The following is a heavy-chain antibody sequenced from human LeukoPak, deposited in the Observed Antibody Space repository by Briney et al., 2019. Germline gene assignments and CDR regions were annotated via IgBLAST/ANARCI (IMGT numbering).Heavy chain of an antibody. CDR3: ARGASVAELVY. CDR2: ISYDGSNK. CDR1: GFTFSSYA. D-gene: IGHD6-19*01. Sequence: PGRSLRLSCAASGFTFSSYAMHWVRRAPGKGLEWVAVISYDGSNKYYADSVKGRFTISRDNSKNTLYLQMNSLRAEDTAVYYCARGASVAELVYWGQGTLVTVSS. V-gene: IGHV3-30*01. J-gene: IGHJ4*02.